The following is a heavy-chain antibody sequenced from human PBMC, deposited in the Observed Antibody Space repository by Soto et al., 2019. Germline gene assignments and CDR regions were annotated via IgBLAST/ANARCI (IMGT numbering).Heavy chain of an antibody. CDR1: GFTFDDYA. V-gene: IGHV3-9*01. J-gene: IGHJ6*02. Sequence: SLRLSCAASGFTFDDYAMHWVRQAPGKGLEWVSGISWNSGSIGYADSVKGRFTISRDNAKNSLYLQMNSLRAEDTALYYCAKGPGRARGVTQNYYYYGMDVWGQGTTVTVSS. D-gene: IGHD3-10*01. CDR2: ISWNSGSI. CDR3: AKGPGRARGVTQNYYYYGMDV.